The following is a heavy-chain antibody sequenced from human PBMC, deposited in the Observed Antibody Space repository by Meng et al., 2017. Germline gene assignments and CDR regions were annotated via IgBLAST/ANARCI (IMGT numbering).Heavy chain of an antibody. CDR1: GGSFSGYY. CDR2: INHSGST. J-gene: IGHJ4*02. Sequence: QAQLQQWGAVLLKPSETLSVTCAVDGGSFSGYYWSWIRQPPGKGLEWIGEINHSGSTNYNPSLKSRVTISVDTSKNQFSLKLSSVTAADTAVYYCARRGIAARPFYYWGQGTLVTVSS. CDR3: ARRGIAARPFYY. D-gene: IGHD6-6*01. V-gene: IGHV4-34*01.